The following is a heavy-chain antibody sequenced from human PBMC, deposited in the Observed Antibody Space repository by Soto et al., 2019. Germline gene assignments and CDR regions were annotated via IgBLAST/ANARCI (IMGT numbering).Heavy chain of an antibody. CDR3: PRDRRLRFMEWLSHSEYGMDV. D-gene: IGHD3-3*01. V-gene: IGHV3-11*01. Sequence: RQARRTGLEWASYISSSGSTIYYADSVKGRFTISRDNAKNSLYLQMNSLRAEDTAVYYCPRDRRLRFMEWLSHSEYGMDVWGQGTMVTVS. J-gene: IGHJ6*02. CDR2: ISSSGSTI.